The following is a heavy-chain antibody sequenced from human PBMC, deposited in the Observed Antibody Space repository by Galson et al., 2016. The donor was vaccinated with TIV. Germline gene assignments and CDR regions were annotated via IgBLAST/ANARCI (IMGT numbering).Heavy chain of an antibody. CDR1: GFTFEHYG. D-gene: IGHD5-18*01. CDR2: ISSNSVYL. Sequence: SLRLSCAASGFTFEHYGMHWVRQAPGKGLEWVSGISSNSVYLGYADSVKGRFTISRDNAKKSLDLQMNSLIPEDTALYYCAKGRGYGYGYPQDYYYGMDVWGQGTTVTVSS. V-gene: IGHV3-9*01. J-gene: IGHJ6*02. CDR3: AKGRGYGYGYPQDYYYGMDV.